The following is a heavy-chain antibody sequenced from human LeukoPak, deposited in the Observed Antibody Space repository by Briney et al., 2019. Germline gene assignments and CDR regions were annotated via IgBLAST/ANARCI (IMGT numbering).Heavy chain of an antibody. Sequence: GGSLRLSCAASGFTFSSYSMTWVRQAPGKGLEWVSSISSSSYIYYADSVKGRFTISRDDAKNSLYLQMNSLRAEDTAVYYCASVVVVPAASTYGMDVWGQGTTVTVSS. CDR2: ISSSSYI. J-gene: IGHJ6*02. D-gene: IGHD2-2*01. CDR3: ASVVVVPAASTYGMDV. CDR1: GFTFSSYS. V-gene: IGHV3-21*01.